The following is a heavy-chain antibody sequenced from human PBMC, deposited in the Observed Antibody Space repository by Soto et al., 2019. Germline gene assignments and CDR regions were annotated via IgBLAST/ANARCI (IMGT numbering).Heavy chain of an antibody. Sequence: GGSLRLSCAASGFTVSSNYMSWVRQAPGKGLEWVSVIYSGGSTYYADSVKGRFTISRDNSKNTLYLQMNSLRAEDTAVYYCARSPYYDFWSGYYDYYMDVWGKGTTVTVSS. V-gene: IGHV3-66*01. D-gene: IGHD3-3*01. CDR2: IYSGGST. CDR3: ARSPYYDFWSGYYDYYMDV. CDR1: GFTVSSNY. J-gene: IGHJ6*03.